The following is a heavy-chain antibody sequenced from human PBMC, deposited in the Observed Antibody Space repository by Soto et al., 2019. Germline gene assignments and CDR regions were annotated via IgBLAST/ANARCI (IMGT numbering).Heavy chain of an antibody. Sequence: QVRLQESGPGLVKPSETLSLTCAVSGTSFGTYYWSWIRQPPGKGLEWIGYIFYSGHLKYNPSLKSRRTISVDPPKTPISLSLTSVTAADTAVYYCAREGGGYRFDYWGQGSLVTVSS. CDR3: AREGGGYRFDY. V-gene: IGHV4-59*01. CDR2: IFYSGHL. J-gene: IGHJ4*02. CDR1: GTSFGTYY. D-gene: IGHD1-26*01.